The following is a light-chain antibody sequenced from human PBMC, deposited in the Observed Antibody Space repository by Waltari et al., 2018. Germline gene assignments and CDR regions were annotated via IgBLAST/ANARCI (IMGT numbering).Light chain of an antibody. CDR3: QQRSNWPLLT. CDR1: QSVSSY. J-gene: IGKJ4*01. V-gene: IGKV3-11*01. CDR2: DAS. Sequence: EIVLTQSPAPLSLSPGERATPSCRASQSVSSYLAWYQQKPGQAPRLLIYDASNRATGIPARFSGSGSGTDFTLTISSLEPEDVAVYYCQQRSNWPLLTFGGGTKVEIK.